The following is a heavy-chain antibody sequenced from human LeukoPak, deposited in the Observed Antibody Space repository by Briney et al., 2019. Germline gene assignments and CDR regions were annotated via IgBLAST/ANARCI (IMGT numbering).Heavy chain of an antibody. V-gene: IGHV1-18*04. CDR2: ISAYNGNT. CDR1: GCTFTNYY. CDR3: ARGPPSPQYCSSTSCYFDY. D-gene: IGHD2-2*01. Sequence: GASVKVSCKASGCTFTNYYMHWVRQAPGQGLEWMGWISAYNGNTNYAQKLQGRVTMTTDTSTSTAYMELRSLRSDDTAVYYCARGPPSPQYCSSTSCYFDYWGQGTLVTVSS. J-gene: IGHJ4*02.